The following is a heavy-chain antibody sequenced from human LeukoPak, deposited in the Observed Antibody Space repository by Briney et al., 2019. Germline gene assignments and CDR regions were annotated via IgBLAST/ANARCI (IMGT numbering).Heavy chain of an antibody. J-gene: IGHJ4*02. V-gene: IGHV1-2*02. CDR1: GYTFTDYY. CDR2: INPNSGGT. Sequence: ASVKVSCKASGYTFTDYYMHWVRRAPGQGLEWMGWINPNSGGTNYAQKFQGRVTMTRDTSISTAYMELSRLRSDDTAVYYCARDLQGPYSSGYSDDYWGQGTLVTVSS. D-gene: IGHD3-22*01. CDR3: ARDLQGPYSSGYSDDY.